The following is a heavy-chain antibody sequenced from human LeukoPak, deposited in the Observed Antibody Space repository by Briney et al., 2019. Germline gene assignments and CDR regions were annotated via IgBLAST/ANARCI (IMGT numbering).Heavy chain of an antibody. Sequence: ASVKVSCKASGYTFTGYYMHWVRQAPGQGLEWMGWINPNSGGTNYAQKFQGRVTMTRDTSISTAYMELSRLRSDDTAVYYCARAYGSADYYYYYYMDVWGKGTTVTFSS. D-gene: IGHD3-10*01. CDR2: INPNSGGT. V-gene: IGHV1-2*02. J-gene: IGHJ6*03. CDR1: GYTFTGYY. CDR3: ARAYGSADYYYYYYMDV.